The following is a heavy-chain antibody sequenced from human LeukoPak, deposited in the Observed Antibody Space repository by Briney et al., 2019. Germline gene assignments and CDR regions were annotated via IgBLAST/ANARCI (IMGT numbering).Heavy chain of an antibody. CDR2: ISSSSSYI. Sequence: GGSLRLSCAASGFTFSSYSMNWVRQAPGKGLEWVSSISSSSSYIYYADSVKGRLTISRDNAKNSLYLQMNSLRAEDTAVYYCAGDGGAMGFYDSSGLPYFDYWGQGTLVTVSS. D-gene: IGHD3-22*01. J-gene: IGHJ4*02. CDR1: GFTFSSYS. CDR3: AGDGGAMGFYDSSGLPYFDY. V-gene: IGHV3-21*01.